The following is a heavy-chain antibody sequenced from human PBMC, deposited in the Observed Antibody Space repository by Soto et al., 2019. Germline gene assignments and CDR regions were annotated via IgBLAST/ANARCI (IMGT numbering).Heavy chain of an antibody. Sequence: SVKVSCKASGGTFSSYAISWVRQAPGQGLEWMGGSIPIFGTANYAQKFQGRVTITADASTSTASMELSSLRSEHTAVYYCASVVSSTSSRVYHYYMYVRGKGTTLIVSS. CDR3: ASVVSSTSSRVYHYYMYV. D-gene: IGHD2-2*01. V-gene: IGHV1-69*13. CDR1: GGTFSSYA. J-gene: IGHJ6*03. CDR2: SIPIFGTA.